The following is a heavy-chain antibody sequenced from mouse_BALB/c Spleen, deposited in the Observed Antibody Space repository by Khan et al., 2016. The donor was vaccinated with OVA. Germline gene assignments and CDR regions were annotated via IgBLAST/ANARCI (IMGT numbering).Heavy chain of an antibody. CDR2: ISSDSNTI. Sequence: LVQSGGSRKLSCAASGFTFTSYGMHWIRQAPEKGLEWVAYISSDSNTIYYADTVKGRFTISRDNPKNTLFLQMTSLRSGDPAMYFCATSYFYGYYFDYWGQGTTLTVSS. CDR1: GFTFTSYG. D-gene: IGHD1-1*01. CDR3: ATSYFYGYYFDY. V-gene: IGHV5-17*02. J-gene: IGHJ2*01.